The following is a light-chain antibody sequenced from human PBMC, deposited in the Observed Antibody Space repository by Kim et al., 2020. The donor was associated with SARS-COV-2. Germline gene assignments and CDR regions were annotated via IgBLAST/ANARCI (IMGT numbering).Light chain of an antibody. CDR2: GAS. V-gene: IGKV3-15*01. CDR1: QSVDSN. J-gene: IGKJ1*01. Sequence: EIVMTQSPDTLSVSPGERATLSCRASQSVDSNLAWYQQKPGQAPRRLIYGASTRATDIPARFSGSGSGTEFTLTISSLQSEDFAVYYCQQYNNWPRTFGQGTKVDIK. CDR3: QQYNNWPRT.